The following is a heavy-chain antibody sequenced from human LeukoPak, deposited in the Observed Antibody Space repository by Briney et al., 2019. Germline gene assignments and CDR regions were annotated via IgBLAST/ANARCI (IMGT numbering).Heavy chain of an antibody. CDR2: INGDGSTS. V-gene: IGHV3-74*01. CDR3: ARDEPTVTTGPPVGS. Sequence: PGGSLRLSCAASGFSFSSCWMHWVRQAPGKGLVWVSCINGDGSTSNYADSVKGRFTISRDNAKNTLYLQMHSLRAEDTAVYYCARDEPTVTTGPPVGSWGQGTLVTVSS. J-gene: IGHJ4*02. D-gene: IGHD4-17*01. CDR1: GFSFSSCW.